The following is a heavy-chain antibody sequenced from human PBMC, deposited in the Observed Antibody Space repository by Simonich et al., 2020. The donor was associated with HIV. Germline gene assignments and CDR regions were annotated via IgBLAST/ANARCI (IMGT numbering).Heavy chain of an antibody. CDR1: GYTFTDYD. J-gene: IGHJ4*02. Sequence: VQLVQSGAEVKKPGATVKISCKVSGYTFTDYDMHWVQQAPGQGLEGMGGIIPVFDTSNYAQKFPGGVTITADESTSTAYMELSSLRSEDTAVYYCARGRRYSSSWSFDYWGQGTLVTVSS. D-gene: IGHD6-13*01. CDR2: IIPVFDTS. V-gene: IGHV1-69*13. CDR3: ARGRRYSSSWSFDY.